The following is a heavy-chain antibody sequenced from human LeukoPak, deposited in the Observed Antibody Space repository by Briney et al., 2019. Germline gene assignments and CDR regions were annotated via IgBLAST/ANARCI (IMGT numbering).Heavy chain of an antibody. J-gene: IGHJ4*02. CDR3: ARDSSDYFDY. CDR1: GYTFTGYY. Sequence: GASVKVSCKASGYTFTGYYMHWVRQAPGQGLEWMGRINPNSGNTGYAQKFQGRVTMTRNTSISTAYMELSSLRSEDTAVYYCARDSSDYFDYWGQGTLVTVSS. CDR2: INPNSGNT. V-gene: IGHV1-8*02. D-gene: IGHD3-10*01.